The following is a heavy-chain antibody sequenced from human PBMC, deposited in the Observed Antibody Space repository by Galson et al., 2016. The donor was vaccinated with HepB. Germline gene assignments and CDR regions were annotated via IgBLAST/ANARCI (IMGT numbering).Heavy chain of an antibody. D-gene: IGHD2-15*01. Sequence: SVKVSCKASGYTFTGYYIQWVRQAPGQGLEWVGLINPKSGGTKFAQKFQGRVTMTRDSSISTAYIELRSLRSDDTAIYYCARGEDLIVVVPTTMDYWGQGILVTVSS. CDR2: INPKSGGT. CDR3: ARGEDLIVVVPTTMDY. J-gene: IGHJ4*02. V-gene: IGHV1-2*06. CDR1: GYTFTGYY.